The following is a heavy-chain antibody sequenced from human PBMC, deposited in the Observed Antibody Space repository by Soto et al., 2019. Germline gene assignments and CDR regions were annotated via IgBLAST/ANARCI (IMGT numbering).Heavy chain of an antibody. CDR2: IYYSGST. CDR1: GGSISSYY. Sequence: PSETLSLTCTVSGGSISSYYWSWIRQPPGKGLEWIGYIYYSGSTNYNPSLKSRVTISVDTSKNQFSLKLSSVTAADTAVYYCARLVDLTTYMDVWGKGTTVTVSS. D-gene: IGHD4-4*01. V-gene: IGHV4-59*01. J-gene: IGHJ6*04. CDR3: ARLVDLTTYMDV.